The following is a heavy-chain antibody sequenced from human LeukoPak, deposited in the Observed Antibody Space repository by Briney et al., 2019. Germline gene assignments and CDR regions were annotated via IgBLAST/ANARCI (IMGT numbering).Heavy chain of an antibody. J-gene: IGHJ1*01. CDR2: IYSGGST. CDR1: GFTVSSNY. D-gene: IGHD6-19*01. V-gene: IGHV3-53*01. Sequence: GGSLRLSCAASGFTVSSNYMSWVRQAPGKGLEWVSVIYSGGSTYYADSVKGRFTISRDNSKNTLYIQMNSLRAEDTAVYYCAHSSGWYIAEYFQHWGQGTLVTVSS. CDR3: AHSSGWYIAEYFQH.